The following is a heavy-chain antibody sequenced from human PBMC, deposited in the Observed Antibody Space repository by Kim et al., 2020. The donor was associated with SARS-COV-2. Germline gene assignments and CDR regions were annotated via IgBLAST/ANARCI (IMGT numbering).Heavy chain of an antibody. Sequence: TDYADAVEGQFAISRDNARDTLFLQMNSLGAEDTAVYYCVKDFAGSWDSWGQGTLVTVSS. V-gene: IGHV3-74*01. CDR2: T. J-gene: IGHJ4*02. CDR3: VKDFAGSWDS. D-gene: IGHD2-15*01.